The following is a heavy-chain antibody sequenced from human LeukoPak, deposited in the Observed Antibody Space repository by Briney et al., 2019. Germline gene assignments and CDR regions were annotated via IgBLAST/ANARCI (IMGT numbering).Heavy chain of an antibody. J-gene: IGHJ4*02. CDR2: IRSKTNSYAT. CDR1: GFTFSGPA. Sequence: HPGGSLKLSCAASGFTFSGPAMHWVRQASGKGLEWVGRIRSKTNSYATAYAASVKGRFTISRDDSKNTAYLQMNSLKTEDTAVYYCSMNGVGLGDYWGQGTLVTVSS. CDR3: SMNGVGLGDY. D-gene: IGHD1-1*01. V-gene: IGHV3-73*01.